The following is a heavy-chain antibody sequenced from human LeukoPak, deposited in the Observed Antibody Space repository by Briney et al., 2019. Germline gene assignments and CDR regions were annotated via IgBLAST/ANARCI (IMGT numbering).Heavy chain of an antibody. CDR3: ARERQLVSHLGMDV. D-gene: IGHD3-9*01. V-gene: IGHV3-7*01. Sequence: GGSLRLSCAASGFTFSSYWMSWVRQAPGKGLEWVANIKQDGSEKYYVDSVKGRFTISRDNAKNSLYLQMNSLRAEDTAVYYCARERQLVSHLGMDVWGKGTTVTVSS. CDR1: GFTFSSYW. J-gene: IGHJ6*04. CDR2: IKQDGSEK.